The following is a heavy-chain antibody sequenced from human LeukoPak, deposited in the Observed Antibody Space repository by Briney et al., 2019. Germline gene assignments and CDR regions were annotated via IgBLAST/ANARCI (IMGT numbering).Heavy chain of an antibody. J-gene: IGHJ4*02. V-gene: IGHV3-7*01. Sequence: GGSLRLSCAASGFTFSNYYLTWVRQAPGKGLEWVANINQDGSLEKYVDSVKGQFTISRDNAENSVYLQMNSLRAEDTAVYYCARDGHNGNDFDYWGQGTLVTVSS. CDR1: GFTFSNYY. D-gene: IGHD1-1*01. CDR3: ARDGHNGNDFDY. CDR2: INQDGSLE.